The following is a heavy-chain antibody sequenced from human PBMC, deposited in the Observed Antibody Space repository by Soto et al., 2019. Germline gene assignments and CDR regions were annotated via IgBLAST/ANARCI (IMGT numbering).Heavy chain of an antibody. J-gene: IGHJ6*02. V-gene: IGHV3-7*01. CDR2: IKQDGSEK. Sequence: PGGSLRLSCAASGCTFSSYAMSWVRQAPGKGLEWVANIKQDGSEKYYVDSVKGRFTISRDNAKNSLYLQMNSLRAEDTAVYYCARDPSIVLVPAATYYYYYYGMDVWGQGTTVTVSS. CDR3: ARDPSIVLVPAATYYYYYYGMDV. D-gene: IGHD2-2*01. CDR1: GCTFSSYA.